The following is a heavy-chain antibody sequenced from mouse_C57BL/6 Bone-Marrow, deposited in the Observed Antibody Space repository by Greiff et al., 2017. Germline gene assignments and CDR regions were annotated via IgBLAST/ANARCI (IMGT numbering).Heavy chain of an antibody. Sequence: QVQLQQSGAELVKPGASVKISCKASGYAFSSYWMNWVKQRPGKGLEWIGQIYPGDGDTNYNETFNGKDTLTADKSSNTSYMQRSSLTSEDSAVYVCARSPRDAMDYWGQGTSVTVSS. CDR1: GYAFSSYW. CDR3: ARSPRDAMDY. V-gene: IGHV1-80*01. J-gene: IGHJ4*01. CDR2: IYPGDGDT.